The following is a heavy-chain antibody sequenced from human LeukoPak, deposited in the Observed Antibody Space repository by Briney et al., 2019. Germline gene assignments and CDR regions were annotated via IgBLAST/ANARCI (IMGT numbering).Heavy chain of an antibody. J-gene: IGHJ5*02. CDR2: IYHSGRT. CDR1: GSTVTSGYY. Sequence: SETLSLTCTVSGSTVTSGYYWGCIRQPPGKGLEWIGSIYHSGRTYYNPSLKSRVTISVDKSKNQFSLRLSSVTAADTAVYYCSRLYGDYGWFDPWGQGTLVTVSS. CDR3: SRLYGDYGWFDP. D-gene: IGHD4-17*01. V-gene: IGHV4-38-2*02.